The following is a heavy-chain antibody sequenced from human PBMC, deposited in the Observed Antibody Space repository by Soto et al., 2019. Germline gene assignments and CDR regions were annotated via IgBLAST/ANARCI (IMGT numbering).Heavy chain of an antibody. Sequence: GWSLRLCCAASGFTFSRHAMTWVRQAPGKGLEWVSGLSDSGGSIYYADSVKGRFTISRDNSMNTLYLQMNTLRAEDTAIYYCAKVSSSWYAGFFDLWGQGTLVTVSS. D-gene: IGHD6-13*01. CDR2: LSDSGGSI. V-gene: IGHV3-23*01. CDR1: GFTFSRHA. J-gene: IGHJ4*02. CDR3: AKVSSSWYAGFFDL.